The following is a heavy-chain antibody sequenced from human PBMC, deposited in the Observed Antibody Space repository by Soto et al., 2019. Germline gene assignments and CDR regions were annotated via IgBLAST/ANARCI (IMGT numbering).Heavy chain of an antibody. Sequence: EVQLLDSGGGLVQPGGSLRLSCAASGFTFSSSAMSWVRQAPGKGLERVSAVSGSGGTTYYADSVGGRFTISRDNSKNTLYLQMNSLRAEDTAIYFCARCTVDTIVTSGWCHYLDPWGQGTLVTVSS. CDR2: VSGSGGTT. J-gene: IGHJ5*02. CDR3: ARCTVDTIVTSGWCHYLDP. D-gene: IGHD6-19*01. V-gene: IGHV3-23*01. CDR1: GFTFSSSA.